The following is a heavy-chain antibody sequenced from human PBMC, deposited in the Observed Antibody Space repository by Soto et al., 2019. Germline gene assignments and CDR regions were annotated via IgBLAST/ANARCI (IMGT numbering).Heavy chain of an antibody. Sequence: QAQLVQSGAEVKKPGASVNISCKASGYTFTSNSFIWVRQAPGHGLEWVGWISPYNVKTEYAKNVQGRVTITRDTSTRTAYLELRSLRSDDTAVYYCARDGYDGNCCDAFDIWGQGTMVIVSS. D-gene: IGHD2-21*01. CDR1: GYTFTSNS. J-gene: IGHJ3*02. CDR3: ARDGYDGNCCDAFDI. CDR2: ISPYNVKT. V-gene: IGHV1-18*01.